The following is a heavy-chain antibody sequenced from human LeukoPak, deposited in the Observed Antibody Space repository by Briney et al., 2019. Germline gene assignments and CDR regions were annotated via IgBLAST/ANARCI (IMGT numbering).Heavy chain of an antibody. CDR2: IYYSGST. CDR1: GGSISSSSYY. D-gene: IGHD6-13*01. Sequence: SETLSLTCTVSGGSISSSSYYWGWIRQPPGKGLEWIGSIYYSGSTYYNPSLKSRVTISVDTSKNQFSLKLSSVTAADTAVYYCARNNIAAGSNWFDPWGQGTLVTVSS. J-gene: IGHJ5*02. V-gene: IGHV4-39*07. CDR3: ARNNIAAGSNWFDP.